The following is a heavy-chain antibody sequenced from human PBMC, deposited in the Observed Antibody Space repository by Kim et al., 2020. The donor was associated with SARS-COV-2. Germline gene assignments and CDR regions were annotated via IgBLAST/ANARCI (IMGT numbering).Heavy chain of an antibody. J-gene: IGHJ4*02. CDR2: ISHSRIA. V-gene: IGHV4-34*01. CDR3: GRRAAGVDW. Sequence: SETLSLTCAVYGGSFSGPYWNWIRQSPGLGLEWIGEISHSRIANYNPSLKSRVTLSVDTSKNQFSLKLSSVTAADTAVYYCGRRAAGVDWWGQGTPVTVS. CDR1: GGSFSGPY.